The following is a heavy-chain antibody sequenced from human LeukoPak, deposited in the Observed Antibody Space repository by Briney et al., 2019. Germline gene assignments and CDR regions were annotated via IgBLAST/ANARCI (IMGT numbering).Heavy chain of an antibody. D-gene: IGHD1-20*01. CDR2: IFYSGSP. V-gene: IGHV4-39*01. CDR1: GASVSSSNYH. CDR3: ARLFYNWGIDY. J-gene: IGHJ4*02. Sequence: SETLSLTCTVSGASVSSSNYHWGWIRQPPGKGLEWVGTIFYSGSPYYNPSLKSRVTISVDTSKNRFSLKLISVTVADTAVYYCARLFYNWGIDYWGQGTLVTVSS.